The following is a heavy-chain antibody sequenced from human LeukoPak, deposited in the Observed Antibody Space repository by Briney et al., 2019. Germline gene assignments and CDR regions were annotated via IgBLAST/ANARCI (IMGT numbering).Heavy chain of an antibody. CDR2: ISGSGGST. D-gene: IGHD2-2*01. CDR3: AKAPEYQYYFDY. V-gene: IGHV3-23*01. Sequence: GGSLRLSCAASGFTFSSYAMRWVRQAPGKGLEWVSAISGSGGSTYYADSVKGRFTISRDNSKNTLYLQMNSLRAEDTAVYYCAKAPEYQYYFDYWGQGTLVTVSS. J-gene: IGHJ4*02. CDR1: GFTFSSYA.